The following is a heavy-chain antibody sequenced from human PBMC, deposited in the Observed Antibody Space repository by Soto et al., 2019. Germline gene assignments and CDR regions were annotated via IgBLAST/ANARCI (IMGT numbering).Heavy chain of an antibody. CDR1: GDSINSGDYY. V-gene: IGHV4-30-4*01. CDR2: IYYSRST. D-gene: IGHD7-27*01. Sequence: PSETLSLTCTVSGDSINSGDYYWTWIRQPPGKGLEWIGYIYYSRSTSYNPTLKSRVTISADTSKNQFSLNLNSVTAADTAVYYCARDGAALTNRDYALDVWGQGTTVTVSS. J-gene: IGHJ6*02. CDR3: ARDGAALTNRDYALDV.